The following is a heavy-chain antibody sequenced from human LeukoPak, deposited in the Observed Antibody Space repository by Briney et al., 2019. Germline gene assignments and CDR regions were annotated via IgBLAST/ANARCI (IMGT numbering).Heavy chain of an antibody. CDR1: GFTFSSYE. Sequence: GGSLRLSCAASGFTFSSYEMNWVRLAPGKGLEWVSYISSSGSTIYYADSVKGRFTISRDNAKNSLYLQMNSLRAEDTAVYYCARLGIAAAGNNNWFNPWGQGTLVTVSS. CDR3: ARLGIAAAGNNNWFNP. D-gene: IGHD6-13*01. J-gene: IGHJ5*02. CDR2: ISSSGSTI. V-gene: IGHV3-48*03.